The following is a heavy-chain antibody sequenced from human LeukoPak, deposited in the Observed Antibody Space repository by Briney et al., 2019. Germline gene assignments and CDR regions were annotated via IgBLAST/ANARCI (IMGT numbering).Heavy chain of an antibody. CDR2: ISSSGSTI. J-gene: IGHJ4*02. CDR1: GFTFSSYE. CDR3: ARDPDYGSGSYPDC. Sequence: GGSLRLSCAASGFTFSSYEMNWVRQAPGKGLEWVSYISSSGSTIYYADSVKGRFTISRDNAKNSLYLQMNSLRAEDTAVYYCARDPDYGSGSYPDCWGQGTLVTVSS. V-gene: IGHV3-48*03. D-gene: IGHD3-10*01.